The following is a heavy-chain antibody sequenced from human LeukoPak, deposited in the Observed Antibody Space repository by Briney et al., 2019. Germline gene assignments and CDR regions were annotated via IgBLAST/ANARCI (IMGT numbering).Heavy chain of an antibody. CDR1: GFTFSSYS. J-gene: IGHJ4*02. CDR2: ISSSSSYI. D-gene: IGHD3-3*01. V-gene: IGHV3-21*01. CDR3: ARDSGITIFGVVPTPIDY. Sequence: PGGSLRLSCAASGFTFSSYSMNWVRQAPGKGLEWVSSISSSSSYIYYADSVKGRFTISRDNAKNSLYLQMNSLRAEDTAVYYCARDSGITIFGVVPTPIDYWGQGTLVTVSS.